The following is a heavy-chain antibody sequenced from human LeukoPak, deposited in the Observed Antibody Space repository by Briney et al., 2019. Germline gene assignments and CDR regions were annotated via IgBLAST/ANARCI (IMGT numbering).Heavy chain of an antibody. CDR3: AKCLAVAGTVDYFDY. CDR2: ISGSGGST. J-gene: IGHJ4*02. Sequence: GGSLRLSCSASGFTFSSYAMHWVRQAPGKGLEWVSAISGSGGSTYYADSVKGRFTISRDNSKNTLYLQMNSLRAEDTAVYYCAKCLAVAGTVDYFDYWGQGTLVTVSS. V-gene: IGHV3-23*01. D-gene: IGHD6-19*01. CDR1: GFTFSSYA.